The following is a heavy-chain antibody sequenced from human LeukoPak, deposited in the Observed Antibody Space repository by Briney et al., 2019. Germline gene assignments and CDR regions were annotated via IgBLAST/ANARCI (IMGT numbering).Heavy chain of an antibody. Sequence: PGGSLRLSCAASGFTFSSYWMSWVRQAPGKGLEWIGYIYYSGSTNYNPSLKSRVTISVDTSNNQFSLKLSSVTAADTAVYYCAIEMATPPRNWFDPWGQGTLVTVSS. CDR2: IYYSGST. CDR1: GFTFSSYW. CDR3: AIEMATPPRNWFDP. J-gene: IGHJ5*02. D-gene: IGHD5-24*01. V-gene: IGHV4-59*12.